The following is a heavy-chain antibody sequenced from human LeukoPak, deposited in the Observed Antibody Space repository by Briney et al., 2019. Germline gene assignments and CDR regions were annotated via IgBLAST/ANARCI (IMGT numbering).Heavy chain of an antibody. CDR1: GYSFTSYW. Sequence: GGSLRLSCKGSGYSFTSYWIGWVRQMPGKGLEWMGIIYPGDSATRYSPSFQGQVTISADKSISTAYLQWSSLKASDTAMYYCARHRPAYNWNDGVAFDYWGQGTLVPVSS. CDR3: ARHRPAYNWNDGVAFDY. V-gene: IGHV5-51*01. D-gene: IGHD1-1*01. CDR2: IYPGDSAT. J-gene: IGHJ4*02.